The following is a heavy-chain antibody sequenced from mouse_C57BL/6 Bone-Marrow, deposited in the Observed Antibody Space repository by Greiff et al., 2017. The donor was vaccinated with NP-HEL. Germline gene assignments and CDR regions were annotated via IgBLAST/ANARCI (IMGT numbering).Heavy chain of an antibody. CDR2: ISNGGGST. Sequence: EVMLVESGGGLVQPGGSLKLSCAASGFTFSDYYMYWVRQTPEKRLEWVAYISNGGGSTYYLDTVKGRFTISRDNAKNTLYLQMSRLKSEDTAMYYCARQDYGSSYGWYFDVWGTGTTVTVSS. CDR1: GFTFSDYY. V-gene: IGHV5-12*01. J-gene: IGHJ1*03. D-gene: IGHD1-1*01. CDR3: ARQDYGSSYGWYFDV.